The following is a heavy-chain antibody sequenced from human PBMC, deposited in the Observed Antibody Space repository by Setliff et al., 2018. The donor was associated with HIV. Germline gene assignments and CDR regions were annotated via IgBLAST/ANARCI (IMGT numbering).Heavy chain of an antibody. CDR3: ARRDSSGWYYFDY. V-gene: IGHV4-39*01. J-gene: IGHJ4*02. CDR1: GDSIGTYS. CDR2: ISYTGST. Sequence: SETLSLTCAVSGDSIGTYSWHWLRQPPGKGLEWIGTISYTGSTYYDPSLKSRVTISLDTSKNQFSLKLSSVTAADTAVYYCARRDSSGWYYFDYWGQGTLVTVSS. D-gene: IGHD6-19*01.